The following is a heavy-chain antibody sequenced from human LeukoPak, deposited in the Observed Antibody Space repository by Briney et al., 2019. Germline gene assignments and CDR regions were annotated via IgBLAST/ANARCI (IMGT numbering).Heavy chain of an antibody. V-gene: IGHV3-33*01. CDR3: ARGGLLEWLLPLDY. J-gene: IGHJ4*02. D-gene: IGHD3-3*01. CDR1: GFSFSAYG. Sequence: PGRSLRLSCAASGFSFSAYGMHWVRQAPGKGLEWVALIWHDGSNKYYADSVKGRFSISRDNSNNTLYLQMNSLRAEDTAVYYCARGGLLEWLLPLDYWGQGTLVTVSS. CDR2: IWHDGSNK.